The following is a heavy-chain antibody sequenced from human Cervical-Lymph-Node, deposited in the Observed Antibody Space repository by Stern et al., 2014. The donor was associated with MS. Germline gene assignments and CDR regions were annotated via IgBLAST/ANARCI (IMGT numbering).Heavy chain of an antibody. CDR2: ITGRGDIT. J-gene: IGHJ4*02. Sequence: EVQLVESGGGLVQPGGSLRLSCAAPGFPFSSYGMSWVRQAPGKGLEGVSAITGRGDITDYADSVKGRFPISRDNSKNTLYLQMNSLRAEDTAVYYCAKGGGPYRSGGGYFDYWGQGTLVTVSS. CDR1: GFPFSSYG. CDR3: AKGGGPYRSGGGYFDY. D-gene: IGHD3-16*01. V-gene: IGHV3-23*04.